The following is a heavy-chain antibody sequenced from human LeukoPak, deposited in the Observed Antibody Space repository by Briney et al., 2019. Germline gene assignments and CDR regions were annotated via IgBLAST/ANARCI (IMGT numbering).Heavy chain of an antibody. D-gene: IGHD6-13*01. V-gene: IGHV1-3*01. CDR1: GYTFTSYA. CDR3: ARMYSSSWSAPDY. J-gene: IGHJ4*02. CDR2: INAGNGNT. Sequence: PLASVKVSCKASGYTFTSYAMHWVRQAPGQRLEWMGWINAGNGNTKYSQKFQGRVTITRDTSASTAYMELSSLRSEDTAVYYCARMYSSSWSAPDYWGQGTLVTASS.